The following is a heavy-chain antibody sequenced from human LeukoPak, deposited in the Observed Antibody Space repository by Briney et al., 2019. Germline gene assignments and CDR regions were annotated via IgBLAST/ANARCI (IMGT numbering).Heavy chain of an antibody. V-gene: IGHV3-33*06. D-gene: IGHD3-10*01. CDR2: IWYDGSNK. CDR1: GFTFSSYG. Sequence: GGSLRLSCAASGFTFSSYGMHWVRQAPGKGLEWVAVIWYDGSNKYYADSVKGRFTISRDNSKNTLYMQMNSLRVEDTAVYYCAKSIYGSGSYYLSIFDYWGQGTLVTVSS. J-gene: IGHJ4*02. CDR3: AKSIYGSGSYYLSIFDY.